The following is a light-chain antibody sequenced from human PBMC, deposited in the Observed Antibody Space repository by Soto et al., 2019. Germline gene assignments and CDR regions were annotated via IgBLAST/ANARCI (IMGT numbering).Light chain of an antibody. CDR2: DVT. V-gene: IGLV2-14*03. Sequence: QSALTQPASVSGSPGQSITISCTGTSSDVGAHDYVSWYQQYPGKAPKLMIYDVTDRPSGVSDRFFGSKSGNTASLTISGLQAEDEADYYCSSYTSGSTPYVFGPGTKLTVL. CDR1: SSDVGAHDY. J-gene: IGLJ1*01. CDR3: SSYTSGSTPYV.